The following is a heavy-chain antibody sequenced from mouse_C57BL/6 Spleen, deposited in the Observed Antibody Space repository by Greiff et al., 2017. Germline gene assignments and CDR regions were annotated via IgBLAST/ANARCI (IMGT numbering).Heavy chain of an antibody. CDR2: INPNNGGT. J-gene: IGHJ1*03. D-gene: IGHD1-1*01. CDR1: GYTFTDYY. CDR3: ARACYYGSSYGYWYFDV. Sequence: EVQLHQSGPELVKPGASVKISCKASGYTFTDYYMNWVKQSHGKSLEWIGDINPNNGGTSYNQKFKGKATLTVDKSSSTAYMELRSLTSEDSAVYYWARACYYGSSYGYWYFDVWGTGTTVTVSS. V-gene: IGHV1-26*01.